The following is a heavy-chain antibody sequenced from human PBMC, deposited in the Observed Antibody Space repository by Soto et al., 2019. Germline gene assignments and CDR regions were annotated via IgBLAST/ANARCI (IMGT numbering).Heavy chain of an antibody. D-gene: IGHD1-1*01. CDR1: GYTFTTYG. CDR3: ARGRYGDY. J-gene: IGHJ4*02. Sequence: QVHLVQSGAEVKKPGASVKVSCKGSGYTFTTYGITWVRQATGQVLVWMGWISAHNGITNYAQKLQGRVTVTRETSTSTAWMELRILRSDDAAVYYCARGRYGDYWGQGALVTVSS. CDR2: ISAHNGIT. V-gene: IGHV1-18*01.